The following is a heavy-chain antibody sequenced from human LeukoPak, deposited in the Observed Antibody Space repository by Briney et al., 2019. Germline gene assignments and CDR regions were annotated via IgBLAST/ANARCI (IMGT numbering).Heavy chain of an antibody. CDR3: ARRGYGIAPAGFD. CDR1: GFTLSDHY. CDR2: VSRSGSTI. V-gene: IGHV3-11*01. Sequence: GGSLRLSCAASGFTLSDHYMSWIRQAPGEGLEGVSYVSRSGSTIDYAVPAKGRFTISRDNAKNSLHLQMTGLTAEDTAVYYCARRGYGIAPAGFDWGQGTLVTVSS. J-gene: IGHJ4*02. D-gene: IGHD6-13*01.